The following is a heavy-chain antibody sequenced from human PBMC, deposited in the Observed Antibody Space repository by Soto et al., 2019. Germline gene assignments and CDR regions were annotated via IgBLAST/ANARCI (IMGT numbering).Heavy chain of an antibody. D-gene: IGHD3-3*01. CDR1: GFTFSSYS. Sequence: GRSLRLSCAASGFTFSSYSMNWVLQAPGKGLEWVSYISRSSSTIYYADSVKGRFTISRDNAKNSLYLQMNSLRDEDTAVYYCARDGAYYDFWSGYPHFDYWGQGTLVTVSS. CDR2: ISRSSSTI. CDR3: ARDGAYYDFWSGYPHFDY. J-gene: IGHJ4*02. V-gene: IGHV3-48*02.